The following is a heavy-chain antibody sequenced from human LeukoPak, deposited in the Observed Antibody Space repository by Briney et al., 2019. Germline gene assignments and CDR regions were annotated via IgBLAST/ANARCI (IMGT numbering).Heavy chain of an antibody. Sequence: ASVKVSCTASGYTFTGYYMHWVRQAPGQGLEWMGWINPNSGGTNYAQKFQGWVTMTRDTSISTAYMELSRLRSDDTAVYYCARDGSGSYYGNFDYWGQGTLVTVSS. D-gene: IGHD1-26*01. V-gene: IGHV1-2*04. CDR2: INPNSGGT. J-gene: IGHJ4*02. CDR3: ARDGSGSYYGNFDY. CDR1: GYTFTGYY.